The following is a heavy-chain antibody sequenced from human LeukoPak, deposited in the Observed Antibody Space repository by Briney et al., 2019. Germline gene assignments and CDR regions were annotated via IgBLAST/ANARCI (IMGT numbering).Heavy chain of an antibody. Sequence: ASVNVSCTVSGYTLTELSMHWVRQAPGKGLEWMGGFDPEDGETIYAQKSQGRVTMTEDTSTDTAYMELSSLRSEDTAVYYCARGRGRWLQFRAIDYWGQGTLVTVSS. CDR2: FDPEDGET. CDR1: GYTLTELS. CDR3: ARGRGRWLQFRAIDY. V-gene: IGHV1-24*01. J-gene: IGHJ4*02. D-gene: IGHD5-24*01.